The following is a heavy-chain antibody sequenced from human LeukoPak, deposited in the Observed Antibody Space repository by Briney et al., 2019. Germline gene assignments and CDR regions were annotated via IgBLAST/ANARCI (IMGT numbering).Heavy chain of an antibody. CDR2: ISSRGTTI. J-gene: IGHJ3*02. CDR3: AKNHERGRYDSFDM. D-gene: IGHD3-16*02. Sequence: GGSLRLSCAASGFSFSDYYVSWIRQAPGKGLECVSYISSRGTTIYYADSVKGRFSISRDNSKNTLYLQLDSLRAEDTAVYYCAKNHERGRYDSFDMWAQGSWVTVSS. V-gene: IGHV3-11*01. CDR1: GFSFSDYY.